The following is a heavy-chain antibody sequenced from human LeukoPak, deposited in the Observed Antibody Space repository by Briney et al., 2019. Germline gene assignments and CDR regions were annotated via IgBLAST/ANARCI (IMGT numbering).Heavy chain of an antibody. CDR3: AKDLPRRPYYYDSSGYSQSY. D-gene: IGHD3-22*01. CDR2: ISGSGGST. V-gene: IGHV3-23*01. J-gene: IGHJ4*02. Sequence: GGSLRLSCTASGFSFTTYWMSWVRQAPGKGLEWVSAISGSGGSTYYADSVKGRFTISRDNSKNTLYLQMNSLRAEDTAVYYCAKDLPRRPYYYDSSGYSQSYWGQGTLVTVSS. CDR1: GFSFTTYW.